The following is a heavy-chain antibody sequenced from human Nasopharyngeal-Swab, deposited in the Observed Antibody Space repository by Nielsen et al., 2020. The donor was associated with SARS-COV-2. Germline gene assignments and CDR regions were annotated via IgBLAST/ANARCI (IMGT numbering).Heavy chain of an antibody. V-gene: IGHV3-30*18. Sequence: GESLKISCTASGFSFNNYGMHWVRQAPGKGLEWVAVISYAGSKKQYAEFVEGRFTISRDYSKNTLFLQMNSLRPEDTAMYYCAKANSLFWFGQFKNDRFDIWGRGTLVAVSS. CDR1: GFSFNNYG. D-gene: IGHD3-10*01. J-gene: IGHJ3*02. CDR3: AKANSLFWFGQFKNDRFDI. CDR2: ISYAGSKK.